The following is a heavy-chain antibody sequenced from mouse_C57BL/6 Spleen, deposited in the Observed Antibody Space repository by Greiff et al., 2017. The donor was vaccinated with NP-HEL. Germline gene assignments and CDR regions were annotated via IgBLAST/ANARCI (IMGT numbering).Heavy chain of an antibody. D-gene: IGHD1-1*01. V-gene: IGHV1-7*01. CDR1: GYTFTSYW. CDR3: ANPNYYGSSPFAY. Sequence: QVQLKQSGAELAKPGASVKLSCTASGYTFTSYWMHWVNQRPGQGLEWIGYINPSSGYTKYNQKFKDKATLTADKSSSTAYMQLSSLTYEDSAVYYCANPNYYGSSPFAYWGQGTLVTVSA. J-gene: IGHJ3*01. CDR2: INPSSGYT.